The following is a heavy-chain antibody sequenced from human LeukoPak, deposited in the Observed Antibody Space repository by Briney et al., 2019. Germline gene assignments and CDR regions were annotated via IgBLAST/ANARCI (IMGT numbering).Heavy chain of an antibody. J-gene: IGHJ5*02. Sequence: ASVKVSCKASGGTFSSYAISWVRQAPGQGLEWMGGIIPIFGTANYAQKFQGRVTITADESTSTAYMELSSLRSEDTAVYYCARRGDYYDSSGHENWFDPWGQGTLVTVSS. CDR3: ARRGDYYDSSGHENWFDP. CDR2: IIPIFGTA. D-gene: IGHD3-22*01. CDR1: GGTFSSYA. V-gene: IGHV1-69*13.